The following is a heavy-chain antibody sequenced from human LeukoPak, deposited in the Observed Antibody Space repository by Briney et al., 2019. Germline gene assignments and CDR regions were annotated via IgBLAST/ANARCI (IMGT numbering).Heavy chain of an antibody. Sequence: KPSETLSLTCAVSGGSFSNYYWTWIRQPPGKGLEWIGRMHYGGSPSYNPSPQSRVTISADTSKNQFSLNLYSVTAADTAVYYCTRGLPTDKIDYWGQGTLVTVSS. D-gene: IGHD4-17*01. J-gene: IGHJ4*02. CDR2: MHYGGSP. CDR3: TRGLPTDKIDY. V-gene: IGHV4-30-4*01. CDR1: GGSFSNYY.